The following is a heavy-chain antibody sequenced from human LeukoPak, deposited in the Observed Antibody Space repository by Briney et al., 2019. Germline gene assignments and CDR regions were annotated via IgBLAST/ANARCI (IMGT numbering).Heavy chain of an antibody. Sequence: ASVKVSCKASGGTFSSYAISWVRQAPGQGLEWMGGIIPIFGTANYAQKFQGRVTITADESTSTAYMELSSLRSEDTAVYYCASEPLAYCGGDCYSPFDYWGQGTLVTVPS. J-gene: IGHJ4*02. CDR1: GGTFSSYA. CDR2: IIPIFGTA. D-gene: IGHD2-21*01. CDR3: ASEPLAYCGGDCYSPFDY. V-gene: IGHV1-69*13.